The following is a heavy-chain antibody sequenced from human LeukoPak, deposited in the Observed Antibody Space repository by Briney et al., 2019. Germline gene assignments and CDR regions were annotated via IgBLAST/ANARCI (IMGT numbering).Heavy chain of an antibody. V-gene: IGHV1-18*01. CDR3: ARARYSSSWEGPYCFDY. D-gene: IGHD6-13*01. Sequence: GASVKVSCKASGYTFTSYGISWVRQAPGQGLEWMGWISAYNGNTNYAQKLQGRVTMTTDTSTSTAYMELRSLRSDDTAVYYCARARYSSSWEGPYCFDYWGQGTLVTVSS. J-gene: IGHJ4*02. CDR1: GYTFTSYG. CDR2: ISAYNGNT.